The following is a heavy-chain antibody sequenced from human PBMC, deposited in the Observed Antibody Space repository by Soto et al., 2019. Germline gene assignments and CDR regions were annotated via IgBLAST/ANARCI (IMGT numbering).Heavy chain of an antibody. CDR2: ISAYNVNT. J-gene: IGHJ6*03. D-gene: IGHD4-17*01. Sequence: QVQLVQSGAEVKKPGASVKVSCKASGYTFTIYGLSWVRQAPGQGLEWIGWISAYNVNTNYSQKLQGRVTITTDTSTSTAYMELRSLISDDTAVYYCARDVRKVTTSYYYYYYMDVWGKGTTVTVSS. V-gene: IGHV1-18*01. CDR3: ARDVRKVTTSYYYYYYMDV. CDR1: GYTFTIYG.